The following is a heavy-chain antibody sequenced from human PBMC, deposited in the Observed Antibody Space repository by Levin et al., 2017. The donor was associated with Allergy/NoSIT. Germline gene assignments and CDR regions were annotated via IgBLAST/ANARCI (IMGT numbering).Heavy chain of an antibody. Sequence: SCAASGFTFSNYAMHWVRQAPGKGLGWVGVISDDGSSEFYIDSVKGRFTISRDNSKNRLYLQMDSLRAEDTALYYCVREIAEEGTWGQGTLVIVSS. J-gene: IGHJ4*02. V-gene: IGHV3-30-3*01. CDR1: GFTFSNYA. CDR3: VREIAEEGT. CDR2: ISDDGSSE. D-gene: IGHD1-1*01.